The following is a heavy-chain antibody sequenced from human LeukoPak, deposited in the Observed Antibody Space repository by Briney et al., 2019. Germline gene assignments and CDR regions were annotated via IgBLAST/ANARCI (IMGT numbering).Heavy chain of an antibody. V-gene: IGHV4-30-4*08. J-gene: IGHJ3*02. Sequence: PSETLSLTCSVSGGSISSGDYYGSWIRQPPGKGLEWIGYIYYSGSTYYNPSLKSRVTISVDTSKNQFSLKLSSVTAADTAVYYCARSGHDAFDIWGQGTMVTVSS. CDR2: IYYSGST. CDR1: GGSISSGDYY. CDR3: ARSGHDAFDI.